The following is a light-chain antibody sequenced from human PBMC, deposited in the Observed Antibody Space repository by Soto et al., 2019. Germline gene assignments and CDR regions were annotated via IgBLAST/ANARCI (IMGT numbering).Light chain of an antibody. CDR2: GAS. V-gene: IGKV3-20*01. Sequence: EIVLMQSPGTLSLSPGERATLSCRASQSFSSSYLAWNQQKPGQAPRLLIYGASRRATGIPDRFSGSGSGTDFTLTISRLEPEDSAVYYCQQYGSSPYTFGQGTKLEIK. CDR3: QQYGSSPYT. CDR1: QSFSSSY. J-gene: IGKJ2*01.